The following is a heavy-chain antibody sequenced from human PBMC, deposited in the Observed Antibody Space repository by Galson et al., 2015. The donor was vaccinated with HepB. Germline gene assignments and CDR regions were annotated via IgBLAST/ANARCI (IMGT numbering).Heavy chain of an antibody. D-gene: IGHD3-22*01. Sequence: SVKVSCKASGGTFSSYAISWVRQAPGQGLEWMGGIIPILGIANYAQKFQGRVTITADKSTSTAYMELSSLRSEDTAVYYCASGGAYYDSSGYPYYFDYWGQGTLVTVSS. CDR2: IIPILGIA. CDR1: GGTFSSYA. V-gene: IGHV1-69*10. CDR3: ASGGAYYDSSGYPYYFDY. J-gene: IGHJ4*02.